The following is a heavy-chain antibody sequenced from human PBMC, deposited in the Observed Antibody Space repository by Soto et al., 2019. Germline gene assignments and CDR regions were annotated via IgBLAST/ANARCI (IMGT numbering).Heavy chain of an antibody. CDR1: EFTFNTYG. J-gene: IGHJ6*02. Sequence: GGSLRLSCTTSEFTFNTYGMHWVRQAPGKGLEWAAIIWYDGSNKYYADSVKGRFTISRDNSKNTLYLQMNSLRAEDTALYYCARSDCTGAYCYSWPFNYGVDVWGQGTTVTVSS. D-gene: IGHD2-21*02. V-gene: IGHV3-33*08. CDR3: ARSDCTGAYCYSWPFNYGVDV. CDR2: IWYDGSNK.